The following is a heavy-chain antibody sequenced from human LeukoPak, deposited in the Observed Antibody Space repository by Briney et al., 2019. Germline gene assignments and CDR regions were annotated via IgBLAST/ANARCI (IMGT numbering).Heavy chain of an antibody. CDR3: ARAGYYGSGSLDY. J-gene: IGHJ4*02. CDR2: ISHSGST. D-gene: IGHD3-10*01. CDR1: GGSFSGYY. Sequence: SETLSLTCAVYGGSFSGYYWSWIRQPPGKGLEWIGEISHSGSTNYNPSLKSRVTISVDTSKNQFSLKLSSVAAADTAVYYCARAGYYGSGSLDYWGQGTLVTVSS. V-gene: IGHV4-34*01.